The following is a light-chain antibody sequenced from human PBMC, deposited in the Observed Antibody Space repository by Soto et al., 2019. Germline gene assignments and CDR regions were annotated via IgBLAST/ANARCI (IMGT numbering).Light chain of an antibody. CDR2: EVT. CDR1: SSDIGADDF. CDR3: SSYRRTTFPHVV. J-gene: IGLJ2*01. Sequence: QSVLTQPASMSGSPGQSITISCTGTSSDIGADDFVSWYQHHPDKTPKLIIFEVTYRPTGISHRFSASKSGNTASLTISGLEAEDEAFYYCSSYRRTTFPHVVFGGGTKLTVL. V-gene: IGLV2-14*01.